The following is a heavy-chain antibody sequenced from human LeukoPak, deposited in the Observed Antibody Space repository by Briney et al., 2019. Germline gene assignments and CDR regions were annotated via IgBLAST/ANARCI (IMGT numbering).Heavy chain of an antibody. V-gene: IGHV1-18*01. CDR1: GYTFTSYG. CDR3: ASSSDDNNYYDSSGYPYYFDY. D-gene: IGHD3-22*01. Sequence: ASVKVSCKASGYTFTSYGISWVRQAPGQGLEWMGWSSAYNGNTNYAQKLQGRVTMTTDTSTSTAYMELRSLRSDDTAVYYCASSSDDNNYYDSSGYPYYFDYWGQGTLVTVSS. J-gene: IGHJ4*02. CDR2: SSAYNGNT.